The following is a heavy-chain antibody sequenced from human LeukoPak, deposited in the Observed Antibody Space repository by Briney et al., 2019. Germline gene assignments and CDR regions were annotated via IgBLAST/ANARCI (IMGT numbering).Heavy chain of an antibody. J-gene: IGHJ4*02. CDR2: IYYSGST. CDR1: GGSISSYY. D-gene: IGHD6-19*01. Sequence: PSETLSLTCTVSGGSISSYYWSWIRQPPGKGLEWIGYIYYSGSTNYNPSLKSRVTISVDTSKNQFSLKLSSVTAADTAVYYCARQRWEQWPLDYWGQGTLVTVPS. CDR3: ARQRWEQWPLDY. V-gene: IGHV4-59*08.